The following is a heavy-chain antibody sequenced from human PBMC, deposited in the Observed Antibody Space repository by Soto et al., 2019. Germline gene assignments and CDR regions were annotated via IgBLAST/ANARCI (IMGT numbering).Heavy chain of an antibody. J-gene: IGHJ4*02. CDR3: ARHSDILDY. CDR2: IYHSGST. Sequence: SETLSLTCTVSGGSISSYYWSWIRQPPGKGLEWIGYIYHSGSTNYNPSLKSRVTISVDKSKNQFSLKLSSVTAADTAVYYCARHSDILDYWGQGTLVTVSS. CDR1: GGSISSYY. V-gene: IGHV4-59*08.